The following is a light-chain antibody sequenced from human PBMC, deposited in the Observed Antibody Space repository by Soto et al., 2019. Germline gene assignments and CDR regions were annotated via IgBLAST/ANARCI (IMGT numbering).Light chain of an antibody. V-gene: IGKV1-5*03. CDR1: HNISSW. CDR2: KAS. Sequence: DIQMTQSPSTLSTSVGDRVTITCRASHNISSWLAWYQQKPGKAPKLLIYKASSLESGVPSRFSGSGVGTEFTLTISSLQPDDFATYFCHQYNSYWWTFGQGTKVDIK. J-gene: IGKJ1*01. CDR3: HQYNSYWWT.